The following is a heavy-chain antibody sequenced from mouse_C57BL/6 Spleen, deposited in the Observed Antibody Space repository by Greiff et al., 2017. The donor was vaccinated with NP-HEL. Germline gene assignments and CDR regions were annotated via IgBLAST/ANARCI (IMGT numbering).Heavy chain of an antibody. V-gene: IGHV6-6*01. CDR3: TGGSSFDYAMDY. CDR1: GFTFSDAW. J-gene: IGHJ4*01. D-gene: IGHD1-1*01. CDR2: IRNKANNHAT. Sequence: EVQGVESGGGLVQPGGSMKLSCAASGFTFSDAWMDWVRQSPEKGLEWVAEIRNKANNHATYYAESVKGRFTISRDDSKSSVYLQMNSLRAEDTGIYYCTGGSSFDYAMDYWGQGTSVTVSS.